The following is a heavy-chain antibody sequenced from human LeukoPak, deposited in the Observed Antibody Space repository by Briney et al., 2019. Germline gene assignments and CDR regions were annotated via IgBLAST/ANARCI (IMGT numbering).Heavy chain of an antibody. V-gene: IGHV3-11*01. J-gene: IGHJ4*02. Sequence: GGSLRLSCAASGFTFSDYYMSWIRQAPGKGLEWVSFISASGNTIYYADSVKGRFTISRDNAKNSLYLQVNSLRAEDTAVYYCARESIAAAGYYLDSWGQGTLVTVSS. CDR1: GFTFSDYY. CDR2: ISASGNTI. D-gene: IGHD6-13*01. CDR3: ARESIAAAGYYLDS.